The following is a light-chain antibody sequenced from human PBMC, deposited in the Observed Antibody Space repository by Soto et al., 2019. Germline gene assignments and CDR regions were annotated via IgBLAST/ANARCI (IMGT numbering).Light chain of an antibody. CDR2: ATS. V-gene: IGKV3-15*01. Sequence: EIVMTQSPATLSVSPGERATLSCRASQSVTNSLAWYQQKPGQAPRLLIYATSTRATGLPARFSGSGSGTEFTLTISSLQSEDFAVYYCHQYFSGWTFGQGTKVELK. CDR1: QSVTNS. CDR3: HQYFSGWT. J-gene: IGKJ1*01.